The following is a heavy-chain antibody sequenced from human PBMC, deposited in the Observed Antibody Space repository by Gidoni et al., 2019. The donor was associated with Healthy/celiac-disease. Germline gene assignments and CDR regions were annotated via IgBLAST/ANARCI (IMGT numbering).Heavy chain of an antibody. V-gene: IGHV3-21*01. Sequence: EVQLVESGGGLVKPGGSLRLSCAASGFTFSSYSMNWVRQAPGKGLEWVSSISSSSSYIYYADSVKGRFTISRDNAKNSLYLQMNSLRAEDTAVYYCARETSYYYGSGMAPWGQGTLVTVSS. CDR2: ISSSSSYI. CDR1: GFTFSSYS. D-gene: IGHD3-10*01. CDR3: ARETSYYYGSGMAP. J-gene: IGHJ5*02.